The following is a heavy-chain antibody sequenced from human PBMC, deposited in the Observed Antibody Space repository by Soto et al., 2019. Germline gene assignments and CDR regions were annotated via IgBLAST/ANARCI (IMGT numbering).Heavy chain of an antibody. J-gene: IGHJ4*02. V-gene: IGHV4-34*01. CDR1: GGTFSGYY. CDR2: INHSGST. CDR3: ARVLNY. D-gene: IGHD2-15*01. Sequence: SETLSLTCAVYGGTFSGYYWSWIRQPPGKGLEWIGEINHSGSTNYNPSLKSRVTISVDTSKNQFSLKLSSVTAADTAVYYCARVLNYWGQGTLVTVSS.